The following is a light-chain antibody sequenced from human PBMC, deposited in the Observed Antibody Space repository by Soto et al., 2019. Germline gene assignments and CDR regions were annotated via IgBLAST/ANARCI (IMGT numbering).Light chain of an antibody. CDR2: WAS. Sequence: DVVMTQSPDSLAVSLGERAAINCKSSQNLLFSSNNKNSLAWYQQKPGQPPKRLIYWASTRESGAPDRFSGSGSGRDFTLTISSLQAEDVAVYYWQQYHTTPNTFAQGNKVEIK. V-gene: IGKV4-1*01. CDR1: QNLLFSSNNKNS. J-gene: IGKJ2*01. CDR3: QQYHTTPNT.